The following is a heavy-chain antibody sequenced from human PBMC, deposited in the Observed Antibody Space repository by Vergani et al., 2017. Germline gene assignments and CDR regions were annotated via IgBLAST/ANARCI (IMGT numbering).Heavy chain of an antibody. CDR2: IYSTGST. V-gene: IGHV4-59*13. CDR3: ARVRYRDEASTGYRLEGMDS. CDR1: GGSLNTYY. D-gene: IGHD3-9*01. Sequence: QVQLEESGPGLVKPSETLSLTCTVSGGSLNTYYWSWIRQFPGTGLEWIGYIYSTGSTNYNPSLNSRVTMSVDTSKNQFSLQLRSVTAADTAVYFCARVRYRDEASTGYRLEGMDSWGQGTTVSISS. J-gene: IGHJ6*02.